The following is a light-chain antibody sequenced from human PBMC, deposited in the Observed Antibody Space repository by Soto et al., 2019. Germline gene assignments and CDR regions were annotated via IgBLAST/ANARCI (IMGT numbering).Light chain of an antibody. V-gene: IGLV3-21*02. CDR2: GDS. CDR1: NIGTKS. CDR3: QVWDADNDQPV. J-gene: IGLJ2*01. Sequence: SYELTQPPSVSMAPGQTARITCGGNNIGTKSVHWYQQKPGQAPVLVVFGDSDRPSGIPERFSGSNSGNTATLTISRVEAGDEADYHCQVWDADNDQPVFGGGTKLTVL.